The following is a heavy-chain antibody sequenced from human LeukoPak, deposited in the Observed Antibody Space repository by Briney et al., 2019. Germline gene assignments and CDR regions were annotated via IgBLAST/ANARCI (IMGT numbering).Heavy chain of an antibody. CDR3: ARDSTDDSWFDP. D-gene: IGHD2-2*01. V-gene: IGHV3-30-3*01. J-gene: IGHJ5*02. CDR2: ISYDGSNK. CDR1: GFTFSSYA. Sequence: XXSLXLSCAASGFTFSSYAMHWVRQAPGKGLEWVAVISYDGSNKYYADSVKGRFTISRDNSKNTLYLQMNSLRAEDTAVYYCARDSTDDSWFDPWGQGTLVTVSS.